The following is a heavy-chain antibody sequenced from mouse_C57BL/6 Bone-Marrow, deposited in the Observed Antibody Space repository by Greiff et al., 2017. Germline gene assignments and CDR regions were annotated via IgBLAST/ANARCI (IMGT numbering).Heavy chain of an antibody. CDR2: IDPSDSYT. J-gene: IGHJ2*01. CDR1: GYTFTSYW. CDR3: AREDLVRYYFDY. D-gene: IGHD1-1*01. V-gene: IGHV1-69*01. Sequence: QVQLQQSGAELVMPGASVKLSCKASGYTFTSYWMHWVKQRPGKGLEWIGEIDPSDSYTNYNQKFKGKSTLTVDKSSSTAYMQLSRLTSEDSAVYYCAREDLVRYYFDYWGQGTTLTVSS.